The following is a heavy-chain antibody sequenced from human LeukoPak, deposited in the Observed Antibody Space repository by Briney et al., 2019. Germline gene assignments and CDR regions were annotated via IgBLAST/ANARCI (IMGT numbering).Heavy chain of an antibody. CDR3: AKSPGFTVVTSFDW. Sequence: GGSLRLSCEASGFTFRSYAMNWVRQAPGKGLDWVSVISGSGDGTHYADSVKGRFTISRDNSKNTLYLQMNSLRVEDTAVYSCAKSPGFTVVTSFDWWGQGTLVTVSS. CDR2: ISGSGDGT. CDR1: GFTFRSYA. V-gene: IGHV3-23*01. D-gene: IGHD4-23*01. J-gene: IGHJ4*02.